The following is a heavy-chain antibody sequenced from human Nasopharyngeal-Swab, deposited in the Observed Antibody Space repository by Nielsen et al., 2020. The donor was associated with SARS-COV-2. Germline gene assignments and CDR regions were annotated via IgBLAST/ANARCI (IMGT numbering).Heavy chain of an antibody. V-gene: IGHV3-23*01. Sequence: GESLKISCAASGFTFSSYAMSWVRQAPGKGLEWVSAISGSGGSTYYADSVKGRFTISRDNSKNTLYLQMNSLRAEDTAVYYCAKDLTMTTVTTGYYFDYWGQGTLVTVSS. J-gene: IGHJ4*02. CDR2: ISGSGGST. CDR3: AKDLTMTTVTTGYYFDY. D-gene: IGHD4-11*01. CDR1: GFTFSSYA.